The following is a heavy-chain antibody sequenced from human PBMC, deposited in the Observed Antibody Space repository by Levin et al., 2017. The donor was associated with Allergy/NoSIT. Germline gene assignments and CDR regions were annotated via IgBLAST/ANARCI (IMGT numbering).Heavy chain of an antibody. CDR3: ARVAYCGGDCYMDV. CDR1: GYTFTGYY. D-gene: IGHD2-21*02. CDR2: INPNSGGT. J-gene: IGHJ6*02. V-gene: IGHV1-2*04. Sequence: GGSLRLSCKASGYTFTGYYMHWVRQAPGQGLEWMGWINPNSGGTNYAQKFQGWVTMTRDTSISTAYMELSRLRSDDTAVYYCARVAYCGGDCYMDVWGQGTTVTVSS.